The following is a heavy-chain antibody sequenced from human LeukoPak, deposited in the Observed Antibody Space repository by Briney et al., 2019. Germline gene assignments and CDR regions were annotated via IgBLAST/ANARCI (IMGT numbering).Heavy chain of an antibody. D-gene: IGHD2-15*01. CDR2: FYYSGDT. CDR1: GASINSYY. Sequence: SGTLSLTCTVSGASINSYYWSWLRQPPGKGVEGIGYFYYSGDTNYNPSLKSRVTMSLDTSKNQLSLKLTSVTAADTAVYYCARDRGYCDGGTCCVWFDPWGQGTLVTVSS. CDR3: ARDRGYCDGGTCCVWFDP. V-gene: IGHV4-59*01. J-gene: IGHJ5*02.